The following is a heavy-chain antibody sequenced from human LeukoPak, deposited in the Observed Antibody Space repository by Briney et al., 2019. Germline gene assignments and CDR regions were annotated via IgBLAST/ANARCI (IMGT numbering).Heavy chain of an antibody. CDR2: INHSGST. Sequence: SETLSLTCAVYGGSFSGYYWSWIRQPPGKGLEWIGEINHSGSTNYNPTLKSRVTISVDTSKNQFSLKLSSVTAADTAVYYCARGSDYFDYWGQGTLVTVSS. CDR1: GGSFSGYY. CDR3: ARGSDYFDY. V-gene: IGHV4-34*01. J-gene: IGHJ4*02.